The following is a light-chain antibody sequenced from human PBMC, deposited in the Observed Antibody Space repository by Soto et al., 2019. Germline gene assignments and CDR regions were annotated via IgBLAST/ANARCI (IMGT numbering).Light chain of an antibody. V-gene: IGKV1-39*01. CDR3: QQSYSLPIT. J-gene: IGKJ5*01. CDR2: TAS. Sequence: DIQMTQSPSSLSASVGDRVTITCRASQNIATYLNWYQQTPGKAPKLLIYTASTLQSGVPSRFSGSGSGTDFTLTISSLQPEDFATFYCQQSYSLPITFGQGTRLEIK. CDR1: QNIATY.